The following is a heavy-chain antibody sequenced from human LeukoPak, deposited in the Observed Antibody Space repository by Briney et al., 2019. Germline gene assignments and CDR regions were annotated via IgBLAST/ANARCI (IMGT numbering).Heavy chain of an antibody. Sequence: ASVKVSCKASGYTFTSYGISWVRQAPGQGLEWMGWISAYNGNTNYAQKLQGRVTMTTDTSTSTAYMELRSLWSDDTAVYYCARGLRAEIAAAGHYWGQGTLVTVSS. CDR3: ARGLRAEIAAAGHY. D-gene: IGHD6-13*01. CDR1: GYTFTSYG. V-gene: IGHV1-18*01. CDR2: ISAYNGNT. J-gene: IGHJ4*02.